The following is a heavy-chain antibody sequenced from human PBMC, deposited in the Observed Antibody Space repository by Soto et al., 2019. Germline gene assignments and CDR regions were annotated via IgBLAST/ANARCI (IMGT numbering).Heavy chain of an antibody. J-gene: IGHJ4*02. D-gene: IGHD3-22*01. V-gene: IGHV1-24*01. CDR2: FDPEDGET. CDR3: ATPRSLYYDSSGYSLDY. CDR1: GYTLTELS. Sequence: ASVKVSCKVSGYTLTELSMHWVRQAPGKGLEWMGGFDPEDGETIYAQKFQGRVTMTEDTSTDTAYMELSSLRSEDTAVYYCATPRSLYYDSSGYSLDYWGQGTLVTVSS.